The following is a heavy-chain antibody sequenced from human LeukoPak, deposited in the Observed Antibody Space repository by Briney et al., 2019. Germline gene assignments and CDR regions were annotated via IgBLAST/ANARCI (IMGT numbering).Heavy chain of an antibody. Sequence: ASVKVSCKASGYTFTGYHMHWVRQAPGQGLEWMGWINPNSGGTNYAQKFQGRVTMTRDTSISTAYMELSRLRSDDTAVYYCARTTIYDYVWGSYRSSIDYWGHGTLVTVSS. CDR3: ARTTIYDYVWGSYRSSIDY. V-gene: IGHV1-2*02. CDR2: INPNSGGT. D-gene: IGHD3-16*02. CDR1: GYTFTGYH. J-gene: IGHJ4*01.